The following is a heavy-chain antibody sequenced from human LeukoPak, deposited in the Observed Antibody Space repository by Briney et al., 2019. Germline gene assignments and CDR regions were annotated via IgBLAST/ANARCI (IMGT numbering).Heavy chain of an antibody. V-gene: IGHV3-74*01. Sequence: PGGSLRLSCAVSGFTFISYGMQWVRQAPGKGLVWVSRINTDGSSTTYAESVKGRFTISRDNARNTLYLQMNSLRAEDTAVYYCVRELPREVTLDYWGQGTLVTVSS. CDR3: VRELPREVTLDY. D-gene: IGHD2-21*02. CDR2: INTDGSST. J-gene: IGHJ4*01. CDR1: GFTFISYG.